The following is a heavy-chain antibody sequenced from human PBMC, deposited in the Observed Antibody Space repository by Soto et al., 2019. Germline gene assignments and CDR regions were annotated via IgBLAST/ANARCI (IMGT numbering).Heavy chain of an antibody. CDR2: IRTISSAI. CDR3: ARETPSFDS. D-gene: IGHD2-15*01. CDR1: GFTFSDYP. V-gene: IGHV3-48*02. Sequence: GGSLRLSCAASGFTFSDYPMNWVRQAPGKGLEWVSSIRTISSAIYFADSVRGRFTISRDNPRNSLYLQMTSLRDEDTAVYYCARETPSFDSWGQGTLVTVSS. J-gene: IGHJ4*02.